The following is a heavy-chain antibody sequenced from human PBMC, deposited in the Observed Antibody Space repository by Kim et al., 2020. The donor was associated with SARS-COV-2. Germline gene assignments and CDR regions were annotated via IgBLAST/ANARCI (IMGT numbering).Heavy chain of an antibody. CDR2: FDPEDGET. Sequence: ASVKVSCKVSGYTLTELSMHWVRQAPGKGLEWMGGFDPEDGETIYAQKFQGRVTMTEDTSTDTAYMELSSLRSEDTAVYYCATTYIVVPDALHDYWGQGTLVTVCS. D-gene: IGHD2-2*01. CDR1: GYTLTELS. CDR3: ATTYIVVPDALHDY. J-gene: IGHJ4*02. V-gene: IGHV1-24*01.